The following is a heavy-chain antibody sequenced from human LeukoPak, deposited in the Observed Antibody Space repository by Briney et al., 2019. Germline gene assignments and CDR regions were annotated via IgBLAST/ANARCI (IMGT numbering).Heavy chain of an antibody. CDR2: RSGSGDRT. D-gene: IGHD5-18*01. CDR1: GFIFSSYA. CDR3: AKDFPIDIQRGIFDY. V-gene: IGHV3-23*01. J-gene: IGHJ4*02. Sequence: GGSLRLSCAASGFIFSSYAMSWVRQAPGKGLEWVSSRSGSGDRTYYADSVKGRFSISRDNSKNTLYLQMNSLRAEDTAVYYCAKDFPIDIQRGIFDYWGQGTLVTVSS.